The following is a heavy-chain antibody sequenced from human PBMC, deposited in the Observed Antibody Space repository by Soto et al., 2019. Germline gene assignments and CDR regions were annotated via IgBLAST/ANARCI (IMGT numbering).Heavy chain of an antibody. Sequence: QVQLVQSGAEVKKPGSSVKVSCKASGGTFSSYAISWVRQAPGQGLEWMGGIIPIFGTANYAQKFQGRVTSTADKSRITAYMDLSSLRSDDTAVYYCARSRYCSSTSCYTRWYFDLWGRGTLVTVSS. V-gene: IGHV1-69*06. J-gene: IGHJ2*01. D-gene: IGHD2-2*02. CDR1: GGTFSSYA. CDR3: ARSRYCSSTSCYTRWYFDL. CDR2: IIPIFGTA.